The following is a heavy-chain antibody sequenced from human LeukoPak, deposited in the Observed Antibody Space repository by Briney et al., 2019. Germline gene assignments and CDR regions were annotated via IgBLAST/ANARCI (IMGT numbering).Heavy chain of an antibody. CDR1: GGTFSSYA. Sequence: SVKVSCKASGGTFSSYAISWVRQAPGQGLEWRRRIIPILGLANYAQKFQGKVTITADKSTSTAYMELSSLRSEDTAVYYCAGPVGYCSSTSCYFFMGGSEYYYYGMDVWGQGTTVTVSS. D-gene: IGHD2-2*01. V-gene: IGHV1-69*04. CDR2: IIPILGLA. CDR3: AGPVGYCSSTSCYFFMGGSEYYYYGMDV. J-gene: IGHJ6*02.